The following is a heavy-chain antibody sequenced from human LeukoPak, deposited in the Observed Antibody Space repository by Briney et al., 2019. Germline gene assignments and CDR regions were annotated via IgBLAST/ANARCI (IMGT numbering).Heavy chain of an antibody. CDR2: ISGSGDST. CDR3: ARDRLQHYLDY. D-gene: IGHD4-11*01. CDR1: GFTFSSYA. J-gene: IGHJ4*02. Sequence: PGGSLRLSCAASGFTFSSYAMNWVRQAPGKGLEWVSVISGSGDSTNYADSVKGRFTISRDNSKNTLYLQMNSLRAEDTAVYFCARDRLQHYLDYWGQGTLVTVSS. V-gene: IGHV3-23*01.